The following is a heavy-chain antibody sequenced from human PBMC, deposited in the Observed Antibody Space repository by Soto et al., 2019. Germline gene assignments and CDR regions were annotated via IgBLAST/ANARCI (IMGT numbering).Heavy chain of an antibody. J-gene: IGHJ4*02. CDR3: AGEILTGYAPLGY. V-gene: IGHV4-59*01. D-gene: IGHD3-9*01. CDR1: GGSLSSYY. Sequence: SDTLSLTCTVSGGSLSSYYWSWIRQPPGKGLEWIGYIYYSGSTNYNPSLKSRVTISVDTSKNQFSLKLSSVTAADTAVYYCAGEILTGYAPLGYWGQGTLVTVSS. CDR2: IYYSGST.